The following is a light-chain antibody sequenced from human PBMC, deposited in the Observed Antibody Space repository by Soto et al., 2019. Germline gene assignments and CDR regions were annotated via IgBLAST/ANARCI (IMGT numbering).Light chain of an antibody. J-gene: IGLJ1*01. CDR2: EGT. V-gene: IGLV2-23*01. Sequence: QSVLTQPASVSGSPGQSITISCSGTTSDVGGYNLVSWYQQHTAKAPKLLIYEGTQRPSGVSSRFSGSKSGNTASLTISGLQAEDEADYYCCSYASSSSYVXGTGTKVTV. CDR3: CSYASSSSYV. CDR1: TSDVGGYNL.